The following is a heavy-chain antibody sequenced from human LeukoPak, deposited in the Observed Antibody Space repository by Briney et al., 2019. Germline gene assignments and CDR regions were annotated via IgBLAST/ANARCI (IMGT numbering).Heavy chain of an antibody. CDR2: IIPIFGTA. CDR3: AICPPPDWYYFDY. V-gene: IGHV1-69*05. J-gene: IGHJ4*02. D-gene: IGHD3-9*01. Sequence: ASVKVSCKASGGTFSSYAISWVRQAPGQGLEWMGGIIPIFGTANYAQKFQGRVTITTDESTGTAYMELSSLRSEDTAVYYCAICPPPDWYYFDYWGQGTLVTVSS. CDR1: GGTFSSYA.